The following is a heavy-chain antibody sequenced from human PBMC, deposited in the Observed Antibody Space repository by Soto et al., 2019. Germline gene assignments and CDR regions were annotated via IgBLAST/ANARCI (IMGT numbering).Heavy chain of an antibody. D-gene: IGHD3-9*01. CDR3: ARMRTYYEILTGYSLDYYYYYGKDV. Sequence: PGGSLSLSCAASGFTFSSYSMNWVRQAPGEGLEWVSSISSSSSYIYYADSVKGRFTISRDNAKNSLYLQMNSLRAEDTAVYYCARMRTYYEILTGYSLDYYYYYGKDVWGQGTTGTVSS. J-gene: IGHJ6*02. CDR2: ISSSSSYI. CDR1: GFTFSSYS. V-gene: IGHV3-21*01.